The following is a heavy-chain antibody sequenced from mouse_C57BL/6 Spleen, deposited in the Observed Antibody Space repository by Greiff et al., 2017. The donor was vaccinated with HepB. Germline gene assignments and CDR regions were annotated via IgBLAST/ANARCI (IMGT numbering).Heavy chain of an antibody. CDR1: GYAFSSSW. J-gene: IGHJ2*01. CDR3: ARSSYSDY. Sequence: QVQLKESGPELVKPGASVKISCKASGYAFSSSWMNWVKQRPGKGLEWIGRIYPGDGDTNYNGKFKGKATLTADKSSGTAYMQLSSLTSEDSAVYFCARSSYSDYWGQGTTLTVSS. V-gene: IGHV1-82*01. CDR2: IYPGDGDT.